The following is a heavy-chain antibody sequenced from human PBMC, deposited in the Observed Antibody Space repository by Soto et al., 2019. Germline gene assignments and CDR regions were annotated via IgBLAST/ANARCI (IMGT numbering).Heavy chain of an antibody. Sequence: QVHLQESGPGLVKASETLSLTCTVSGGSIRSYYWTCIRQPPGKGLEWLGYIFYSGSTFYNPSLKSRVTISIHTSKSQFSLQLTSVTAADTAVYYCARGAADTAMVDSWGQGTLVTVSS. CDR2: IFYSGST. D-gene: IGHD5-18*01. V-gene: IGHV4-59*01. J-gene: IGHJ4*02. CDR1: GGSIRSYY. CDR3: ARGAADTAMVDS.